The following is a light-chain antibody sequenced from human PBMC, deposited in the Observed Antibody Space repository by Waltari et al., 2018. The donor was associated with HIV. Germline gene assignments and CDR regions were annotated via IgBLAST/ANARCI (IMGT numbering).Light chain of an antibody. J-gene: IGKJ1*01. CDR2: AAS. Sequence: EIVLTQSPRTLSLSPGERGTLSCRASQSVSSTYLAWYQQKPGQAPRLLIYAASSRASGIPDRFGGSGSGTDFTLTISRLEPEDVAVYYCQQYGSSPQTFGQGTKVEIK. CDR1: QSVSSTY. CDR3: QQYGSSPQT. V-gene: IGKV3-20*01.